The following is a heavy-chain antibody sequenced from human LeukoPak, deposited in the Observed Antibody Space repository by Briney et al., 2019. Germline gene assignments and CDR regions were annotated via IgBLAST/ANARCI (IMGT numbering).Heavy chain of an antibody. D-gene: IGHD5-12*01. J-gene: IGHJ4*02. CDR2: IIPIFGIA. CDR3: AREYSGYDF. Sequence: ASVKVSCKASGGTFSSYAISWVRQAPGQGLEWMGRIIPIFGIANYAQKFQGRVTITADKSTSTAYMELSSLRSEDTAVYYCAREYSGYDFWGQGTLVTVSS. V-gene: IGHV1-69*04. CDR1: GGTFSSYA.